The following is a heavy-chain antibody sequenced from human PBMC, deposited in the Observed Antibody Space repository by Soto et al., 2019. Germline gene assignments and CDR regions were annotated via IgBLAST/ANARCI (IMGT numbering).Heavy chain of an antibody. Sequence: QVQLVQSGAEVKKPGSSVKVSCKASGGTVSSYAISWVRQAPGKGLEWMGGFIPIVGTANYAQKFQGRVTLTADESTSTAYMELSRLRSADTDVYYCARGVSSRGGSCYHYDYYYYGMDVWCQGTTITVAS. D-gene: IGHD2-15*01. CDR1: GGTVSSYA. CDR2: FIPIVGTA. V-gene: IGHV1-69*01. J-gene: IGHJ6*02. CDR3: ARGVSSRGGSCYHYDYYYYGMDV.